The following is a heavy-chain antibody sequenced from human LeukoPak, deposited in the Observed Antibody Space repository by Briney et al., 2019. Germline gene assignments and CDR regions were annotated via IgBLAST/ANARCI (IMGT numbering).Heavy chain of an antibody. J-gene: IGHJ3*02. CDR2: IHYSGPT. V-gene: IGHV4-30-4*08. Sequence: TLSLTCTVSGGSISSGDYYWSWVRQPPGTGLEWIGNIHYSGPTYYNPSLKSRVTISVDTSKNQFSLKLSSVTAADTAVYYCATSHCSRTSCYSLDIWGQGTMVTVSS. CDR1: GGSISSGDYY. D-gene: IGHD2-2*01. CDR3: ATSHCSRTSCYSLDI.